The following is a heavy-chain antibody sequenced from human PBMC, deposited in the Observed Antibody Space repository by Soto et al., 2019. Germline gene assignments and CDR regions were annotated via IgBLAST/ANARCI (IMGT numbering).Heavy chain of an antibody. J-gene: IGHJ4*02. D-gene: IGHD4-4*01. CDR3: AGIISTTVLFDY. V-gene: IGHV4-39*07. CDR2: IYHSGST. CDR1: GDSINSRSYY. Sequence: PSETLSLTCTVTGDSINSRSYYWGWIRQPPGKGLEWIGSIYHSGSTYYNPSLKSRVTISVDTSKNQFSLKLSSVTAADTAVYYCAGIISTTVLFDYWGQGTLVTVSS.